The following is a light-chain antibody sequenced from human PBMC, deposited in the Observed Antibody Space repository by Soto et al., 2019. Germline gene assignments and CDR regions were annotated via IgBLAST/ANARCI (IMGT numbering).Light chain of an antibody. Sequence: QSVLTPPPCVSGSLGQSVAISCTGTSSDVGSYNRVSWYQQPPGAAPKLMIYEVSNRPSGVPDRFSGSKSGNTASLTISGLQAEDEADYYCNSYTGSSTYVFGTGTKVTVL. J-gene: IGLJ1*01. CDR3: NSYTGSSTYV. CDR1: SSDVGSYNR. CDR2: EVS. V-gene: IGLV2-18*02.